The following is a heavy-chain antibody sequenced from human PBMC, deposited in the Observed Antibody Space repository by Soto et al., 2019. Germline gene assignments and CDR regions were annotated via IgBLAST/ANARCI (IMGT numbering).Heavy chain of an antibody. Sequence: QVQLVQSGAEVKKPGASVKVSCKASGYTFTSYGISWVRQAPGQGLEWMGWISAYNGNKNYAQKHQGRVTMTTDTSKSTAYMEMRSLRSDDTAVYYCARDKGAYCGGDCYSARFDPWGQGTLVPDSS. CDR2: ISAYNGNK. J-gene: IGHJ5*02. V-gene: IGHV1-18*01. CDR1: GYTFTSYG. CDR3: ARDKGAYCGGDCYSARFDP. D-gene: IGHD2-21*02.